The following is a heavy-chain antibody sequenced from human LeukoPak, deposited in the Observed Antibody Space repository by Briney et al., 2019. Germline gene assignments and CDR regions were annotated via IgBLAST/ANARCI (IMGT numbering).Heavy chain of an antibody. CDR1: GFTFSNAW. Sequence: GGSLRLSCAASGFTFSNAWMSWVRQAPGKGLEWVGRIKSKTGGGTTDYAAPVKGRFTISRDDSKNTLYLQMNSLKTEDTAVYYCTTEAAYYDFWSTAVYWGQGTLVTVSS. CDR3: TTEAAYYDFWSTAVY. V-gene: IGHV3-15*01. CDR2: IKSKTGGGTT. D-gene: IGHD3-3*01. J-gene: IGHJ4*02.